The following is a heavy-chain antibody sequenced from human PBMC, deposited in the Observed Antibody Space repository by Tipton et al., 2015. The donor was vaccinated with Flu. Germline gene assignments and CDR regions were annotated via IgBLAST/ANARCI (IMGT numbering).Heavy chain of an antibody. V-gene: IGHV5-51*01. CDR3: ARSYSYYSHALEV. D-gene: IGHD2-21*01. J-gene: IGHJ6*02. CDR1: GYSFASYW. Sequence: QLVQSGAEVKRPGESLKISCTGSGYSFASYWIAWVRQMPGKGLEWMGIIYPRDSDTKYSPSFEGQVTISADKSTNTAYLHWSSLKASDPAMYYCARSYSYYSHALEVWGPGTTVTVSS. CDR2: IYPRDSDT.